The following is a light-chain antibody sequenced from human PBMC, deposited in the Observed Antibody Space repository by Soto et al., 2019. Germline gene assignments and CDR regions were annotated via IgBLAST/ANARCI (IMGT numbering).Light chain of an antibody. CDR3: AAWDASLNGYV. CDR2: NSY. Sequence: QSVLTQPPSASGTPGQRFTISCSGSSSNIGSKTVNWYQQLPGTVPKLLIYNSYQRPSGVPDRFSGSKSGTSASLAISGLQSEDEADYYCAAWDASLNGYVFGAGTKVTVL. J-gene: IGLJ1*01. V-gene: IGLV1-44*01. CDR1: SSNIGSKT.